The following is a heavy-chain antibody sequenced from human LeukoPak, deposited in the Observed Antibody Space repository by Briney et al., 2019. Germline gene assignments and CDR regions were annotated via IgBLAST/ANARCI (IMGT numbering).Heavy chain of an antibody. V-gene: IGHV1-18*01. D-gene: IGHD2-2*01. J-gene: IGHJ6*02. CDR3: ATPHPRPYCSSTSCYPVGDYGMDV. CDR2: ISAYNGNT. Sequence: ASVKVSCKASGYTFTSYGISWVRQAPGQGLEWMGWISAYNGNTNYAQKLQGRVTMTTDTSTSTAYMELRSLRSGDTAVYYCATPHPRPYCSSTSCYPVGDYGMDVWGQGTTVTVSS. CDR1: GYTFTSYG.